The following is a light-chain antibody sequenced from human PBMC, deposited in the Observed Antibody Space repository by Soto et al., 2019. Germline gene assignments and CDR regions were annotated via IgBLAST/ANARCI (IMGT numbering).Light chain of an antibody. V-gene: IGLV2-14*01. CDR2: EVS. J-gene: IGLJ1*01. CDR1: SSDVGGYKY. CDR3: SSYTSSSTGV. Sequence: QSVLTQPASVSGSPGQSITISCTGTSSDVGGYKYVSWYQQHPGKAPKVMIFEVSNRPSGVSNRFSGSKSGNTASLTISGLQAEDEADYYCSSYTSSSTGVFGTGTKLTVL.